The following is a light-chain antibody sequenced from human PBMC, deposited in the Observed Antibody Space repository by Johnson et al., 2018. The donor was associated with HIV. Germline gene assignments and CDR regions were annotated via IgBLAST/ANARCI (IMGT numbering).Light chain of an antibody. CDR1: SSNIGNNY. CDR3: ATWDRSLSAGPYV. J-gene: IGLJ1*01. V-gene: IGLV1-51*02. CDR2: ESN. Sequence: QSVLTQPPSVSAAPGQKVTISCSGSSSNIGNNYVSWYQQLPGTAPKLLIYESNKRPSGIPDRFSGSKSGTSATLGITGLQTGDEADYYCATWDRSLSAGPYVFGTRTKVTVL.